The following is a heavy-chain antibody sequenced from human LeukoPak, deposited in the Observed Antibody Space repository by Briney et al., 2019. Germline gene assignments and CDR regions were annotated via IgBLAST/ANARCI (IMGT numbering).Heavy chain of an antibody. J-gene: IGHJ3*02. V-gene: IGHV3-23*01. CDR3: AKDGRLYYYGSGSYQSAFDI. D-gene: IGHD3-10*01. Sequence: GGSLRLSCAASGFTFSSYAMSWVRQAPGKGQGWVSAIGGSGGSTYYADSVKGRFTISRDNSKNTLYLQMNSLRAEDTAVYYCAKDGRLYYYGSGSYQSAFDIWGQGTMVTVSS. CDR1: GFTFSSYA. CDR2: IGGSGGST.